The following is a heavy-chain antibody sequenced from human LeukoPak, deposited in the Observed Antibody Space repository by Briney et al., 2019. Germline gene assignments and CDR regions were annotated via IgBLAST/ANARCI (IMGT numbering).Heavy chain of an antibody. Sequence: PGGSLRLSCSSCGFTFSTYAMHWVRQAPGKGLEYVSAISSNGGSTYYADSVKGRFTISRDNSKSTLYLQMSSLRAEDPAVYYCVVSYLYAFDIWGQGTMVTVSS. V-gene: IGHV3-64D*09. D-gene: IGHD5-18*01. CDR1: GFTFSTYA. J-gene: IGHJ3*02. CDR2: ISSNGGST. CDR3: VVSYLYAFDI.